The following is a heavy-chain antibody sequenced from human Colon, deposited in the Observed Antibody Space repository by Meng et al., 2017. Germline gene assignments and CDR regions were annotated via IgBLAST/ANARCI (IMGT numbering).Heavy chain of an antibody. CDR3: ARGQGFLLHYFDN. Sequence: QVQLQQWGARLLKPSETLSLSCDVYGGSVSRDFCSWIRQTPGKGMEWIGGISEGGGTLYKPSLKSRVFISVDTSNSELTLKLTSVTDADTGVYYCARGQGFLLHYFDNWGQGTLVTVSS. D-gene: IGHD3-22*01. CDR2: ISEGGGT. CDR1: GGSVSRDF. V-gene: IGHV4-34*01. J-gene: IGHJ4*02.